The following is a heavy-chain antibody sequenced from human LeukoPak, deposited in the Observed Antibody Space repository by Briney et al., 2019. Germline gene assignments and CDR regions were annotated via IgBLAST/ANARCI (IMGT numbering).Heavy chain of an antibody. CDR3: ARWYYYDSSGYSFFDY. CDR1: GFTFSSYA. CDR2: IYHSGST. J-gene: IGHJ4*02. Sequence: GSLRLSCAVSGFTFSSYAMSWVRQPPGKGLEWIGSIYHSGSTYYNPSLNSRVTISVDTSKNQFSLKLSSVTAADTAVYYCARWYYYDSSGYSFFDYWGQGTLVTVSS. D-gene: IGHD3-22*01. V-gene: IGHV4-38-2*01.